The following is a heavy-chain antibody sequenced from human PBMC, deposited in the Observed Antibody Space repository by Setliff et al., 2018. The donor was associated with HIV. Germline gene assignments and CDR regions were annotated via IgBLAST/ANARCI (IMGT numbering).Heavy chain of an antibody. J-gene: IGHJ6*03. Sequence: SETLSLTCTVSGGSINITNFYWAWIRQPPGKGLEWLGSIYYSGTTYVHPSLKSRVTISIDTFKSQFSLKLRSVNAADTAVYYCASWGAGSNSGFDYYYMDLWGRGTTVTVSS. CDR2: IYYSGTT. CDR3: ASWGAGSNSGFDYYYMDL. CDR1: GGSINITNFY. V-gene: IGHV4-39*07. D-gene: IGHD3-16*01.